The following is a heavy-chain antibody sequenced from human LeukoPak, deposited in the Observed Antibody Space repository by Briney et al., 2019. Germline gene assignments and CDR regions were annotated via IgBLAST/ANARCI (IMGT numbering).Heavy chain of an antibody. CDR1: GDSVSRSISY. Sequence: PSATLSHTCTVSGDSVSRSISYWGWIRQAPGKGLEGIGSVYYTGRTDYTPSLKTRATIYMDPSKNHFSLNLTSVTVADTAVYYCATLNTRYTVLAWGQGTLVSVSS. J-gene: IGHJ5*02. CDR2: VYYTGRT. V-gene: IGHV4-39*01. D-gene: IGHD3-16*02. CDR3: ATLNTRYTVLA.